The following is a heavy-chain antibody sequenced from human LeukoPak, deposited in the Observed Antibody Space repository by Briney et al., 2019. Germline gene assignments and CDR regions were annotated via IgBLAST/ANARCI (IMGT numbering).Heavy chain of an antibody. CDR1: GFTFSSYG. CDR3: ASGIAVAGKNYYGMDA. J-gene: IGHJ6*02. V-gene: IGHV3-30*03. Sequence: GRSLRLSCAASGFTFSSYGMHWVRQAPGKGLEWVAVISYDGSNKYYADSVKGRFTISRDNSKNTLYLQMNSLRAEDTAVYYCASGIAVAGKNYYGMDAWGQGTTVTVSS. CDR2: ISYDGSNK. D-gene: IGHD6-19*01.